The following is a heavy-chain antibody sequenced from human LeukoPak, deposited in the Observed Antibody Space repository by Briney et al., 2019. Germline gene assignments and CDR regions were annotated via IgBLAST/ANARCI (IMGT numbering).Heavy chain of an antibody. CDR3: TRDLKSYYYGSGSLDY. D-gene: IGHD3-10*01. Sequence: PGGSLRLSCTASGFTFGDYAMSWVRQAPGKGLEWVGFIRSKAYGGTTEYAASVKGRFTISRDDSKSIAYLQMNSLKTEDTAVYYCTRDLKSYYYGSGSLDYWGQGTLVTVSS. J-gene: IGHJ4*02. V-gene: IGHV3-49*04. CDR1: GFTFGDYA. CDR2: IRSKAYGGTT.